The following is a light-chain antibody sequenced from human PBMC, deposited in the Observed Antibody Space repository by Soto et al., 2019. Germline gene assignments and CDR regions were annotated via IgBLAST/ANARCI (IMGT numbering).Light chain of an antibody. J-gene: IGKJ5*01. CDR3: QQLNSYPIT. CDR2: AAF. V-gene: IGKV1-9*01. CDR1: QGISSY. Sequence: DIQLTQSPSFLSASVGDRVTITCRASQGISSYLAWYQQKPGTAPKLLIYAAFTVQSGVPARFSGSGSGTEFTLTISSLQPEDFATYDCQQLNSYPITCGQGTRLEIK.